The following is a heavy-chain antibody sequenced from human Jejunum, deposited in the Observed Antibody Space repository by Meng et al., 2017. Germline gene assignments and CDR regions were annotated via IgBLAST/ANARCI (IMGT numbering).Heavy chain of an antibody. V-gene: IGHV1-3*01. D-gene: IGHD5-24*01. CDR1: GYTFSYYS. J-gene: IGHJ6*02. CDR3: ERVEGDGYNYSYYYYGMDV. CDR2: INADSGNT. Sequence: ASVKVSCKASGYTFSYYSMHWVRQAPGQRPEWMGWINADSGNTKYSRNLQGRVTITRDTSTNTGYMELRSLRSEDTAIYYCERVEGDGYNYSYYYYGMDVWGQGTTVTVSS.